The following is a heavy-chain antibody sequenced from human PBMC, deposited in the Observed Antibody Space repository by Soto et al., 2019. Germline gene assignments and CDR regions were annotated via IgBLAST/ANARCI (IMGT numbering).Heavy chain of an antibody. V-gene: IGHV3-30*03. D-gene: IGHD6-6*01. CDR2: ISSDGSNK. CDR3: AIEEYDYYYGMEV. J-gene: IGHJ6*02. CDR1: GFTFSTYG. Sequence: QVQLVESGGGVVQPGRSLRLTCAASGFTFSTYGMHWVRQAPGKGPEWVAVISSDGSNKYYADSVKGRFTISRDNSKTTLSLQMNSLRAEDTAVYYCAIEEYDYYYGMEVWGQGTTVTVSS.